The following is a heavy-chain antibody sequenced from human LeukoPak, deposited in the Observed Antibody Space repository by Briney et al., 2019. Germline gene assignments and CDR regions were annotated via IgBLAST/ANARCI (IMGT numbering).Heavy chain of an antibody. CDR1: GFTFTSSA. CDR3: AAVVAGPRWATSVY. J-gene: IGHJ4*02. D-gene: IGHD1-26*01. Sequence: SVKVSCKASGFTFTSSAMQWVRQARGQRLEWIGWIVVGSGNTNYAQKFQERVTLTRDMSTSTAYMELSSLRSEDTAVYYCAAVVAGPRWATSVYWGQGTLVTVSS. V-gene: IGHV1-58*02. CDR2: IVVGSGNT.